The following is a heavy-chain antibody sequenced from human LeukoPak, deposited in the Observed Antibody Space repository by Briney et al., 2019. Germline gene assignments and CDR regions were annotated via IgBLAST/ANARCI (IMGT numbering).Heavy chain of an antibody. V-gene: IGHV3-30*03. CDR2: ISYDGSNK. Sequence: GGSLRLSCAASGFTFSSYGMHWVRQAPGKGLEWVAVISYDGSNKYYADSVKGRFTISRDNSKNTLYLQMNSLRAEDTAVYYCARDYYDILTGSSYYGMDVWGQGTTVTVSS. J-gene: IGHJ6*02. D-gene: IGHD3-9*01. CDR1: GFTFSSYG. CDR3: ARDYYDILTGSSYYGMDV.